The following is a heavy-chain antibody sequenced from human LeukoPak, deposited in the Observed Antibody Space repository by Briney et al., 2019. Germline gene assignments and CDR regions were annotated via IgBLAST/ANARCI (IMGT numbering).Heavy chain of an antibody. CDR2: IYYSGST. CDR1: GGSISSGDYY. D-gene: IGHD4-17*01. Sequence: SETLSLTCTVSGGSISSGDYYWSWIRQPPGKGLEWIGYIYYSGSTYYNPSLKSRVTISVDTSKNQFSLKLSSVTAADTAVYYCARGRTVTTGFNWFDPWGQGTLVTVS. V-gene: IGHV4-30-4*01. J-gene: IGHJ5*02. CDR3: ARGRTVTTGFNWFDP.